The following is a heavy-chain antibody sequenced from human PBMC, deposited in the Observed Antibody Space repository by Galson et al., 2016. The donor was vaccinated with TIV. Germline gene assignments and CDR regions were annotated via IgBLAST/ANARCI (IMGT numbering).Heavy chain of an antibody. CDR3: ASGVVAHTYYVYGMDV. V-gene: IGHV3-30*02. J-gene: IGHJ6*02. Sequence: SLRLSCAASGFTFSSFGMHWVRQAPGKGLEWVALIRYDGSRRYYADSVKGRFTISRDDSKNTLYLQMNGLRRDDSAVYYCASGVVAHTYYVYGMDVWGQGTTFTVSS. CDR2: IRYDGSRR. D-gene: IGHD2-15*01. CDR1: GFTFSSFG.